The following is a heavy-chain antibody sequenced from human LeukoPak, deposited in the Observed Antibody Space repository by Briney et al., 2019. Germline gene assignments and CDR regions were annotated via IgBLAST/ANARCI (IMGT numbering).Heavy chain of an antibody. V-gene: IGHV3-9*01. CDR3: AKGYYYDSSGSRGQVYDY. J-gene: IGHJ4*02. CDR1: GFTFDDYA. CDR2: ISWNSGSI. D-gene: IGHD3-22*01. Sequence: PGGSLRLSCAASGFTFDDYAMHWVRQAPGKGLEWVSGISWNSGSIGYADSVKGRFTISRDNAKNSLYLQMNSLRAEDTALYYCAKGYYYDSSGSRGQVYDYWGQGTLVTVSS.